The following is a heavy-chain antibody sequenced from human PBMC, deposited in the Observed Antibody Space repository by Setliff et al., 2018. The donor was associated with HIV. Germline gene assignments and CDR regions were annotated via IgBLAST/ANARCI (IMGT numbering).Heavy chain of an antibody. CDR3: ARGRSLVRGSGSPEYYYMDV. Sequence: ASVKVSCKASGYTLTSYEINWARQATGQGLEWMGWMNPNSGDTGYAQKFQGRVTMTRNTSISTAFMELSSLRSEDTAVYYCARGRSLVRGSGSPEYYYMDVWGKGTTVTVSS. D-gene: IGHD3-10*01. J-gene: IGHJ6*03. CDR1: GYTLTSYE. CDR2: MNPNSGDT. V-gene: IGHV1-8*02.